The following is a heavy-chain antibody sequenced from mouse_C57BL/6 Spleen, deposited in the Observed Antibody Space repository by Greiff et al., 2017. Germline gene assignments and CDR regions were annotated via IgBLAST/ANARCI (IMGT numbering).Heavy chain of an antibody. D-gene: IGHD1-1*01. V-gene: IGHV1-15*01. Sequence: VQLQQSGAELVRPGASVTLSCKASGYTFTDYEMHWVKQTPVHGLEWIGAIDPETGGTAYNQKFKGKAILTADKSSSTAYMELRSLTSEDSAVYYCTSTTVVARSYFDYWGQGTTLTVSS. CDR1: GYTFTDYE. CDR2: IDPETGGT. CDR3: TSTTVVARSYFDY. J-gene: IGHJ2*01.